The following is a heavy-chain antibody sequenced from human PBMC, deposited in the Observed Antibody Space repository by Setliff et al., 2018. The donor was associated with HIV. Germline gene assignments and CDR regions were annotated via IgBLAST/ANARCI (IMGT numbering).Heavy chain of an antibody. CDR1: GGSISITTYY. CDR2: IYYSGST. Sequence: SETLSLTCTVSGGSISITTYYWGWIRQPPGKGLEWIGSIYYSGSTYYNPSLKSRVTISVDTSKNQFSLKLSSVTAADTAVYYCARSKTFYDFWGGYYTHGAFKIWGLGTMVTVS. CDR3: ARSKTFYDFWGGYYTHGAFKI. J-gene: IGHJ3*02. V-gene: IGHV4-39*01. D-gene: IGHD3-3*01.